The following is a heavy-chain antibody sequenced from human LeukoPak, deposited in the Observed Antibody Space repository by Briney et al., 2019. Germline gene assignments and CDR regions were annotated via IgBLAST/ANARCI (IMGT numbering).Heavy chain of an antibody. CDR1: GGSISGYY. V-gene: IGHV4-59*08. CDR2: IYYSGST. Sequence: SETLSLTCTVSGGSISGYYWSWIRQPPGKGLEWIGYIYYSGSTNYNPSLKSRVTISVDTSKNQFSLKLSSVTAADTAVYYCARRDGYNSCFDYWGQGTLVTVSS. D-gene: IGHD5-24*01. J-gene: IGHJ4*02. CDR3: ARRDGYNSCFDY.